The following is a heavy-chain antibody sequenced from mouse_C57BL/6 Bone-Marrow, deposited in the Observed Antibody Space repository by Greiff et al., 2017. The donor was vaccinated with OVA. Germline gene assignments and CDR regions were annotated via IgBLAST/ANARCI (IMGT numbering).Heavy chain of an antibody. CDR1: GFTFTDYY. V-gene: IGHV7-3*01. CDR2: IRNKANGYTT. Sequence: EVKLQESGGGLVQPGGSLSLSCAASGFTFTDYYMSWVRQPSGKALEWLGFIRNKANGYTTEYSASVKGRFTISRDNSQSILYLQMNALRAEDSATYYCARYSYDYDDYFDYWGRGTTLTVSS. J-gene: IGHJ2*01. CDR3: ARYSYDYDDYFDY. D-gene: IGHD2-4*01.